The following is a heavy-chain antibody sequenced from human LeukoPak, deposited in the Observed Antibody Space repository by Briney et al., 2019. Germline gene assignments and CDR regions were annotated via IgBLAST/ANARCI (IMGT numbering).Heavy chain of an antibody. Sequence: PGGSLRLSCAASGFTFNSYAMSWPRHAPGKGREGLSAISGSGGSTYYADTVKGRLTISRDNSKTTLYLQMNSLRTDDTAVYYCARAPGVRGGTTQPIDSWGQGTLVTVSS. CDR1: GFTFNSYA. CDR3: ARAPGVRGGTTQPIDS. D-gene: IGHD1-7*01. J-gene: IGHJ4*02. V-gene: IGHV3-23*01. CDR2: ISGSGGST.